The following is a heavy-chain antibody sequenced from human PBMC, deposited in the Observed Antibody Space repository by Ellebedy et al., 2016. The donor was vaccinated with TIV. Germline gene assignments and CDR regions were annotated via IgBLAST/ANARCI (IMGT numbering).Heavy chain of an antibody. Sequence: PGGSLRLSCAASGFTFSSYAMSWVRQAPGKGLEWVSTISNTGSRTYYADSVEGRFIISRDNSKKTLYLRMNSLRAEDTAVYYCAKDKVFGNSRWEIDVWGQGTTVTVSS. D-gene: IGHD4-23*01. CDR2: ISNTGSRT. J-gene: IGHJ6*02. V-gene: IGHV3-23*01. CDR1: GFTFSSYA. CDR3: AKDKVFGNSRWEIDV.